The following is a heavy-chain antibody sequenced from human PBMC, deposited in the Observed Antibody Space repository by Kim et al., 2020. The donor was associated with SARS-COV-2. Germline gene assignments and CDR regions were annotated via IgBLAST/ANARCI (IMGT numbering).Heavy chain of an antibody. CDR3: ARDQGYYGSGSYPFDY. V-gene: IGHV1-18*01. J-gene: IGHJ4*02. D-gene: IGHD3-10*01. Sequence: LKGRVTMTTDTSPSTAYMELRSLRSDDTAVYYCARDQGYYGSGSYPFDYWGQGTLVTVSS.